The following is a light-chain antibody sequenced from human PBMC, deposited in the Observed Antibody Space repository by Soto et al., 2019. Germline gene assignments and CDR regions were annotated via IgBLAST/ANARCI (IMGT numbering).Light chain of an antibody. CDR1: QSVSSSY. V-gene: IGKV3-20*01. Sequence: EVVLTQSPYTLSLSPGERATLSCRASQSVSSSYLAWYQQRPGQAPRLLIYGASSRATGIPDRFSGSGSGTDFSLTISRLEPEDFAAYYCQQYGVSPRTFGQGTKV. CDR2: GAS. CDR3: QQYGVSPRT. J-gene: IGKJ1*01.